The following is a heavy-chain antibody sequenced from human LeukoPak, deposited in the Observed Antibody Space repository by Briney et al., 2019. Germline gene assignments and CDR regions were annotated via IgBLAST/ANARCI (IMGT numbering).Heavy chain of an antibody. V-gene: IGHV4-4*02. J-gene: IGHJ4*02. CDR3: ARAPGYGDSYFDY. CDR1: GGSISTNNW. CDR2: IYHTGST. Sequence: SGTLSLTCAVSGGSISTNNWWSWVRQPPGKGLEWIGEIYHTGSTNYSPSLRSRVTMSIDKSNNQFSLNLNSVTAADTAVYYCARAPGYGDSYFDYWGQGTLVTVSS. D-gene: IGHD4-17*01.